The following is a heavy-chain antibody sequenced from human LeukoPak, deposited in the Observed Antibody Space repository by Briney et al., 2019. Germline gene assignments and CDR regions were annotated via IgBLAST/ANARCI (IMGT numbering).Heavy chain of an antibody. V-gene: IGHV1-18*01. CDR1: GYTFTSYG. CDR3: ARDIERSRARWEKLGYDP. J-gene: IGHJ5*02. CDR2: ISAYNGNT. D-gene: IGHD1-1*01. Sequence: GASVKVSCKASGYTFTSYGISWVRQAPGQGLEWMGWISAYNGNTNYAQKLQGRVTMTTDTSTSTAYMELTSLRSDDTAVYYCARDIERSRARWEKLGYDPWGQGSLVTGSS.